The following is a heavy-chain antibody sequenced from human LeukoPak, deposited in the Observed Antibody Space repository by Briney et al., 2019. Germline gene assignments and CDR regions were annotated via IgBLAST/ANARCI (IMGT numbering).Heavy chain of an antibody. V-gene: IGHV3-23*01. D-gene: IGHD3/OR15-3a*01. J-gene: IGHJ4*02. CDR2: ISGSGGRT. Sequence: PGGSLRLSCAASGFTFNNCAMSWVRQAPGKGLQWVSGISGSGGRTYYADSVKGRFTISRDNSKNTLYLQMNSLRAEDTAVYYCAKAMIWDSYYFDYWGQGTLVTVSS. CDR3: AKAMIWDSYYFDY. CDR1: GFTFNNCA.